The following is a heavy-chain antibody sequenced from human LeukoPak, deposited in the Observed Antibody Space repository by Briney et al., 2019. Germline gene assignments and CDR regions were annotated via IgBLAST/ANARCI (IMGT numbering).Heavy chain of an antibody. D-gene: IGHD3-10*01. Sequence: GGSLRLSCAASGFTFSSYAMSWVRQAPGRGLEWVSAISGSGGSTYYADSVKGRFTISRDNSKNTLYLQMNSLRAEDTAVYYCAKDYYGSGIPGYWGQGTLVTVSS. J-gene: IGHJ4*02. CDR1: GFTFSSYA. V-gene: IGHV3-23*01. CDR3: AKDYYGSGIPGY. CDR2: ISGSGGST.